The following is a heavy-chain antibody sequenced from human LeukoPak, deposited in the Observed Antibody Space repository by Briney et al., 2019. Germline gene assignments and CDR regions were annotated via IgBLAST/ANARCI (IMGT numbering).Heavy chain of an antibody. Sequence: KASETLSLTCTVSGYSISSGYYWGWIRQPPGKGLEWIGSIYHSGSTYYNPSLKSRVTISVDTSKNQFSLKLSSVTAADTAVYYCARDRGSSRPDAFDIWGQGTMVTVSS. CDR1: GYSISSGYY. CDR3: ARDRGSSRPDAFDI. J-gene: IGHJ3*02. D-gene: IGHD6-6*01. CDR2: IYHSGST. V-gene: IGHV4-38-2*02.